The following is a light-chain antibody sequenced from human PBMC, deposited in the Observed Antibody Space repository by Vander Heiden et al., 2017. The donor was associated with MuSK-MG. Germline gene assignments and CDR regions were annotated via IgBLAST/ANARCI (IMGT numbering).Light chain of an antibody. Sequence: SSELTQDPAVSVALAPSVSITPHGHSLRSYYASCSHQKPGQAPVLVIYDKDTRRSGSAGQFSGSSSGNTASLTITGAQADEEDDYYCSYRYGSGIRHVVFGGGTKLTVL. V-gene: IGLV3-19*01. CDR2: DKD. CDR3: SYRYGSGIRHVV. J-gene: IGLJ2*01. CDR1: SLRSYY.